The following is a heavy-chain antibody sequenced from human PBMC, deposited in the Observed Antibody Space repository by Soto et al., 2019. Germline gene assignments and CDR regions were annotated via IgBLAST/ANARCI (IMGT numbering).Heavy chain of an antibody. J-gene: IGHJ4*02. CDR2: ITSSSVTI. D-gene: IGHD2-15*01. Sequence: EVQLVESGGGLVQPGGSLRLSCAASGFTFSSYAMNWVRQAPGKGLEWISHITSSSVTIYYADSVEGRFTISRDNAQNSLYLQMNNLRAEDTAVYYCASPLYCSGAGCRVYWGQGTLDTVSS. CDR1: GFTFSSYA. V-gene: IGHV3-48*01. CDR3: ASPLYCSGAGCRVY.